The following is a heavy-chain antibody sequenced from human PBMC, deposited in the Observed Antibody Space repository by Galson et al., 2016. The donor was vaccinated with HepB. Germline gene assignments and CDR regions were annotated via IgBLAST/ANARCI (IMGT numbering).Heavy chain of an antibody. CDR3: ARVDSGVIILYYYYRLDV. D-gene: IGHD2-21*01. CDR1: GFAFSSHG. Sequence: SLRLSCAASGFAFSSHGLYWVRQAPGKGLEWVSVIWSDGSNKYYADSVRGRFTISRDNSKNTLYLQMNSLRAEDTAVYYCARVDSGVIILYYYYRLDVWGHGTTVTVSS. V-gene: IGHV3-33*01. J-gene: IGHJ6*02. CDR2: IWSDGSNK.